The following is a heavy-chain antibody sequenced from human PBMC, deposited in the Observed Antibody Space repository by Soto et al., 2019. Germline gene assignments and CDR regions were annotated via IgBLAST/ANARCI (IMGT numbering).Heavy chain of an antibody. CDR3: ARWQGPLLVFDY. V-gene: IGHV4-31*03. J-gene: IGHJ4*02. CDR1: GGSISSGGYY. Sequence: SGTLSLTCTVSGGSISSGGYYWSWIRQHPGKGLEWIGYIYYSGSTYYNPSLKSRVTISVDTSKNQFSLKLSSVTAADTAVYYCARWQGPLLVFDYWGQGTLVTVSS. CDR2: IYYSGST.